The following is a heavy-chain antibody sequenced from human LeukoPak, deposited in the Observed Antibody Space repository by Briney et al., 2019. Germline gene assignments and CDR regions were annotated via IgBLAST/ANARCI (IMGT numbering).Heavy chain of an antibody. CDR3: AREPECFQH. J-gene: IGHJ1*01. Sequence: PSETLSLTCTVSGGSISSSSYYWGWIRQPPGKGLEWIGSIYYSGSTYYNPSLKSRVTISVDTSKNQFSLKLSSVTAADTAVYYCAREPECFQHWGQGTLVTVSS. CDR1: GGSISSSSYY. V-gene: IGHV4-39*07. CDR2: IYYSGST.